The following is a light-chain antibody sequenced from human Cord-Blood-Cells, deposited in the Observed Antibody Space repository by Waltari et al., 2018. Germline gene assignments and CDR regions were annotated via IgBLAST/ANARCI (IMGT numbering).Light chain of an antibody. CDR2: EGS. CDR1: SSDVGSYNL. CDR3: CSYAGSSTWV. J-gene: IGLJ3*02. Sequence: QSALTQSASVSGSPGQSITISCTGTSSDVGSYNLVSWYQQHPGKTPKIMIYEGSKRPSGVSNRFSGSKSGNTASLTISGLQAEDEADYYCCSYAGSSTWVFGGGTKLTVL. V-gene: IGLV2-23*01.